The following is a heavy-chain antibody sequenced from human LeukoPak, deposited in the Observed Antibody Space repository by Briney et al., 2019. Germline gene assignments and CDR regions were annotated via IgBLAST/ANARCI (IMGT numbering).Heavy chain of an antibody. CDR1: GGSISSYY. J-gene: IGHJ5*02. Sequence: SETLSLTCTVSGGSISSYYWSWIRQPPGKGLEWIGYIYYSGSTNYNPSLKSRVTISVDTSKNQFSLRLSSATAADTAVYYCARDQMGMNWFDPWGQGILVSVSS. CDR2: IYYSGST. D-gene: IGHD1-26*01. CDR3: ARDQMGMNWFDP. V-gene: IGHV4-59*01.